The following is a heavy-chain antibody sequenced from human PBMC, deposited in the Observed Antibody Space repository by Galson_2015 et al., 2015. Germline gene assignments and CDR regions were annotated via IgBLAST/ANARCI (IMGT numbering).Heavy chain of an antibody. V-gene: IGHV3-23*01. CDR2: MSGSGGSK. CDR1: GFTFSSYA. D-gene: IGHD2-15*01. J-gene: IGHJ5*02. CDR3: ANVPGRYCSRGRCPSFSS. Sequence: SLRLSCAASGFTFSSYAMSWVRRAPGKGLEWVSAMSGSGGSKYHAVSVKGRFTNSRVNSKTTLYLQMNSLRTDATVVYYCANVPGRYCSRGRCPSFSSSGKRTLVTVPS.